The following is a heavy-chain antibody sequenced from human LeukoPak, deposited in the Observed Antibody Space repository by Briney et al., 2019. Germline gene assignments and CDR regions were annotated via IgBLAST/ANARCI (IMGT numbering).Heavy chain of an antibody. CDR1: GFAFSSYA. CDR3: ARDRDCSSTTCFYYYYYGMDV. V-gene: IGHV3-30-3*01. J-gene: IGHJ6*02. CDR2: VSYDGGNK. D-gene: IGHD2-2*01. Sequence: GRSLRLSCAASGFAFSSYALHWVRQAPGKGLEWVAVVSYDGGNKYYADSVKGRFTISRDNSKNTLYLQMNSLRAEDTAEYYCARDRDCSSTTCFYYYYYGMDVWGQGTTVTVSS.